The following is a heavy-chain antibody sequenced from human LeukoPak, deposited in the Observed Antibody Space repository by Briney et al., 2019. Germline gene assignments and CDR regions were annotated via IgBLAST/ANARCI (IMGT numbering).Heavy chain of an antibody. D-gene: IGHD2-2*01. Sequence: PVASVKVSCKASGGTFSSYAISWVRQAPGQGLEWMGGIIPIFGTANYAQKFQGRVTITADESTSTAYMELSSLRSEDTAVYYCAGVVVPAARYYYMDVWGKGTTVTVSS. J-gene: IGHJ6*03. V-gene: IGHV1-69*01. CDR3: AGVVVPAARYYYMDV. CDR1: GGTFSSYA. CDR2: IIPIFGTA.